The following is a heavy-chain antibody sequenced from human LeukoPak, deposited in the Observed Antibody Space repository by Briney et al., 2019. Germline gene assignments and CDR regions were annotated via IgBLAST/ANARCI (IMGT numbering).Heavy chain of an antibody. CDR1: GGSISGYY. D-gene: IGHD3-22*01. V-gene: IGHV4-59*08. CDR2: IYYSVNT. J-gene: IGHJ4*02. Sequence: SETLSLTCTVSGGSISGYYCSWIRQPPGKGLECMGYIYYSVNTNYNPSLKSRVTISFDPPKRQFSLRLSSVTAADTAVYYCARHNHYDGSGYSHLDYWGRGTLVTVSS. CDR3: ARHNHYDGSGYSHLDY.